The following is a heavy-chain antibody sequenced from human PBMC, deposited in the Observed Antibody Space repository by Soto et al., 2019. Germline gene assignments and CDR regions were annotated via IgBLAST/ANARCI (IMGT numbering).Heavy chain of an antibody. CDR1: GGSISSYY. Sequence: QVQLQESGPGLVKPSETLSLTCTVSGGSISSYYWSWIRQSPGKGLEWIGYIHYSGSTTSNPSLKSRVTISVDTSRNQVSLKLSPVTAADSAVYFCARARYQLLHPYYYGMDVWGQGTTVTVSS. CDR2: IHYSGST. J-gene: IGHJ6*02. D-gene: IGHD2-2*01. CDR3: ARARYQLLHPYYYGMDV. V-gene: IGHV4-59*01.